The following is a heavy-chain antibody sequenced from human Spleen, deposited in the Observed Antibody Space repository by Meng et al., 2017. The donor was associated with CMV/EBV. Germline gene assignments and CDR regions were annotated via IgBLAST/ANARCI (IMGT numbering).Heavy chain of an antibody. CDR3: AKDLLLFGGPNAYFDQ. J-gene: IGHJ4*02. Sequence: GGSLRLSCAASGFRFDDCGMHWVRQTPGKGLEWVAFVRHDGTNKFYAASVEGRFTISRDNSKSTVYLQMNSLRPEDSALYYCAKDLLLFGGPNAYFDQWGQGTLVTVSS. CDR2: VRHDGTNK. V-gene: IGHV3-30*02. D-gene: IGHD3-16*01. CDR1: GFRFDDCG.